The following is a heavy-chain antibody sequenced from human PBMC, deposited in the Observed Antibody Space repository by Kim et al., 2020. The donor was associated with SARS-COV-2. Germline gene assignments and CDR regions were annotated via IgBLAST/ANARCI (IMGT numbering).Heavy chain of an antibody. CDR3: ASDGGRAAAGYDY. CDR2: ISTYNGDT. CDR1: GYTFTSHG. D-gene: IGHD6-13*01. V-gene: IGHV1-18*01. J-gene: IGHJ4*02. Sequence: ASVKVSCKASGYTFTSHGITWVRQAPGQGLEWMGWISTYNGDTTYAQNLQGRVSMTTDTSTTTAYMELRSLTSDDTAVYYCASDGGRAAAGYDYWGQGTL.